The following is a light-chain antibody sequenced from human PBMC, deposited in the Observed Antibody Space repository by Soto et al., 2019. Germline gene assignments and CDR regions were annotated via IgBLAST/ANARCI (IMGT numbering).Light chain of an antibody. CDR1: QSINTN. CDR2: GAS. V-gene: IGKV3-15*01. Sequence: EIAMTQSPATLSVSTGERATLSCRASQSINTNLAWYQQRPGQAPRLLIYGASTRATDIPARFSGSGSGTEFTLTISSLQSEDFAVYYCQQYNNWPPSWTFGQGTKVDIK. CDR3: QQYNNWPPSWT. J-gene: IGKJ1*01.